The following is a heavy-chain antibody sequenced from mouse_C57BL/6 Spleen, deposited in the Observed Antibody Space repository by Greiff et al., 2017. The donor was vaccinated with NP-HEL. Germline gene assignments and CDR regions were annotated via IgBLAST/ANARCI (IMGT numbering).Heavy chain of an antibody. J-gene: IGHJ2*01. Sequence: EVQRVESGPGLVKPSQSLSLTCSVTGYSITSGYYWNWIRQFPGNKLEWMGYISYDGSNNYNPSLKNRISITRDTSKNQFFLKLNSVTTEDTATYYCARGSYGSSYVYFDYWGQGTTLTVSS. CDR2: ISYDGSN. D-gene: IGHD1-1*01. V-gene: IGHV3-6*01. CDR3: ARGSYGSSYVYFDY. CDR1: GYSITSGYY.